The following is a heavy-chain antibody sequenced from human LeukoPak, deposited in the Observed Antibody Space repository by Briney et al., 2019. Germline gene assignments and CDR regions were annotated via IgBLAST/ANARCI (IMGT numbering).Heavy chain of an antibody. CDR1: GYTFTSYG. Sequence: ASVKVSCKASGYTFTSYGISWVRQAPGQGLEWMGWISAYNGNTNYAQKLQGRVTMTTDTSTSTAYMELRSLRSDDTAAYYCARDLRGYSPGHADYWGQGTLVTVSS. CDR3: ARDLRGYSPGHADY. D-gene: IGHD2-15*01. CDR2: ISAYNGNT. V-gene: IGHV1-18*01. J-gene: IGHJ4*02.